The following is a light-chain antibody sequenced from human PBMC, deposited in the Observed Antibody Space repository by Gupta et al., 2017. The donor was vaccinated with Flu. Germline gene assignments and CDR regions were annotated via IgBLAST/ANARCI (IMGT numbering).Light chain of an antibody. CDR2: GDN. Sequence: VTISCTGTSSNIGAGYDVHWYQQVPGRGPKLLIYGDNIRPSGVPDRVSGSKSGTSPSLAINGLQAEDEADYYCQFWDDNLIGVVFGGGTKLTVL. V-gene: IGLV1-40*01. J-gene: IGLJ2*01. CDR3: QFWDDNLIGVV. CDR1: SSNIGAGYD.